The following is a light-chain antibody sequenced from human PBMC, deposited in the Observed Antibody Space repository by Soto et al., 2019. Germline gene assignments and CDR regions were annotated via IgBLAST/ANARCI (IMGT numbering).Light chain of an antibody. CDR2: DVN. CDR1: TSDVGGSKY. CDR3: CSYASGTTLYV. V-gene: IGLV2-14*03. J-gene: IGLJ1*01. Sequence: QSALTQPASMSGSPGQSITISCSGSTSDVGGSKYVSWYQQHPGKAPKVLIYDVNSRPSGVSDRFSGSKSGDTASLTISGLQAEDEADYYCCSYASGTTLYVFGSGTKLTVL.